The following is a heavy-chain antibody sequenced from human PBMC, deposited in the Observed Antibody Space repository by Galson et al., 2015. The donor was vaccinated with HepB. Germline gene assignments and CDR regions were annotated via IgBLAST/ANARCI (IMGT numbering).Heavy chain of an antibody. Sequence: SLRLSCAASGFTFSSYAMSWVRQAPGKGLEWVSAISGSGGSTYYADSVKGRFTISRDNSKNTLYLQMNSLRAEDTAVYYCAKDYYGSGSYGFSEGGFDYWGQGTLVTVSS. V-gene: IGHV3-23*01. D-gene: IGHD3-10*01. J-gene: IGHJ4*02. CDR3: AKDYYGSGSYGFSEGGFDY. CDR2: ISGSGGST. CDR1: GFTFSSYA.